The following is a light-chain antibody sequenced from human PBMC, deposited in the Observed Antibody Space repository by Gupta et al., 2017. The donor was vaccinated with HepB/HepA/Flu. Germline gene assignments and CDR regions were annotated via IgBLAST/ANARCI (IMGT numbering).Light chain of an antibody. CDR1: AANIGTNH. Sequence: QSLLTPPPPASGTPGQGGTISCSGSAANIGTNHVYWYQQLPGTAPKLLIYRNKQRPSGVPDRFSVSKSGTSASLAISGLRSEDEADYYCEAWDDRVSGPVFGGGTKLTVL. CDR3: EAWDDRVSGPV. V-gene: IGLV1-47*01. J-gene: IGLJ2*01. CDR2: RNK.